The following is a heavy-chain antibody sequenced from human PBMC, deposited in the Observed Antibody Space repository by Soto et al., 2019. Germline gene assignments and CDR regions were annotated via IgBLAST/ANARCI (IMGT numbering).Heavy chain of an antibody. V-gene: IGHV1-18*04. J-gene: IGHJ4*02. D-gene: IGHD1-7*01. CDR2: ISAYNGNT. CDR1: GYTFTSYG. CDR3: ASPGGYNWNYGLEY. Sequence: AASVKVSCKASGYTFTSYGISWVRQAPGQGLEWMGWISAYNGNTKYSQKFQGRVTITRDTSASTAYMELSSLRSEDTAVYYCASPGGYNWNYGLEYWGQGTLVTVSS.